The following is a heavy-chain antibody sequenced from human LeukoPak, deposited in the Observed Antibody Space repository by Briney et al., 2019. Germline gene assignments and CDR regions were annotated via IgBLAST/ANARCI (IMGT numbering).Heavy chain of an antibody. V-gene: IGHV4-59*01. Sequence: PSETLSLTCTVSGDSISTYYWSWIRQSPGKGLEWIAYIYYRGTTNYNPSLKSRVTISADTSKTQFSLILSSVTAADTAVCYCVSSSPRYCTGGTCYSSRGFDYWGQGALVTVSS. CDR1: GDSISTYY. CDR3: VSSSPRYCTGGTCYSSRGFDY. CDR2: IYYRGTT. D-gene: IGHD2-15*01. J-gene: IGHJ4*02.